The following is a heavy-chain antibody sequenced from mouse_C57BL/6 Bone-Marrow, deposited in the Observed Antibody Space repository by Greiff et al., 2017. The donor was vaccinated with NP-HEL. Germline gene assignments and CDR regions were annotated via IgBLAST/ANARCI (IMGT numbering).Heavy chain of an antibody. CDR1: GYTFTSYN. Sequence: QVTLKESGAELVRPGASVKMSCKASGYTFTSYNMHWVKQTPRQGLEWIGAIYPGNGDTSYNQKFKGKATLTVDKSSSTAYMQLSSLTSEDSAVYFCARSLVLTTVSYWYFDVWGTGTTVTVSS. CDR2: IYPGNGDT. CDR3: ARSLVLTTVSYWYFDV. D-gene: IGHD1-1*01. J-gene: IGHJ1*03. V-gene: IGHV1-12*01.